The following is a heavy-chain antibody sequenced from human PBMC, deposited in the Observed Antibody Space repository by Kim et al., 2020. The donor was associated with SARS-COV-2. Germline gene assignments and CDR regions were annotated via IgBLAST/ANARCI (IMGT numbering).Heavy chain of an antibody. CDR3: ARDRYSSSVDY. D-gene: IGHD6-19*01. V-gene: IGHV3-33*01. CDR2: MWYDGSQQ. Sequence: GGSLRLSCAASGFTFSKYGMHWVRQAPGKGLDWVAVMWYDGSQQYYADSVKGRFTISRDMSKNTLYLQMDNLRAEDTAVYYCARDRYSSSVDYWGQGTLV. J-gene: IGHJ4*02. CDR1: GFTFSKYG.